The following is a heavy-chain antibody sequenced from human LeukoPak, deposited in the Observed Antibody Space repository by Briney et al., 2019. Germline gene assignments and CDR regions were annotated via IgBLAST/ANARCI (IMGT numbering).Heavy chain of an antibody. J-gene: IGHJ4*02. CDR3: TRSPSLGGSYWGFDY. D-gene: IGHD1-26*01. Sequence: GGSLRLSCAVSGFTFSNYWMHWVRQAPGQGLVWVSRINSDGSSTSYADSVKGRFTVSRDNAKSTLYLQMNSLRADDTAVYYCTRSPSLGGSYWGFDYWGQGTLVTVSS. CDR2: INSDGSST. V-gene: IGHV3-74*01. CDR1: GFTFSNYW.